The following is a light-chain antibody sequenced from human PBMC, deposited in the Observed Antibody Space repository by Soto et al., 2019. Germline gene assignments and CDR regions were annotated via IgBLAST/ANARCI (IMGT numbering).Light chain of an antibody. CDR3: QQYGSSPT. CDR2: GAS. Sequence: EIVLTQSPGTLSLSPGQRATLSCRASQSVSSGSLVWYQQKPGQAPRLLIYGASSRATGTPDRFSGSGSGTDFTLTVSRLEPEDFAVYYCQQYGSSPTFGQGTRLEIK. CDR1: QSVSSGS. V-gene: IGKV3-20*01. J-gene: IGKJ5*01.